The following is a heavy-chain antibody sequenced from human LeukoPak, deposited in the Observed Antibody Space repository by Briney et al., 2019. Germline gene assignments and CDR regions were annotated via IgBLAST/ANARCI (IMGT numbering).Heavy chain of an antibody. D-gene: IGHD4-17*01. CDR3: ARATVSSAASDI. J-gene: IGHJ3*02. V-gene: IGHV4-39*02. Sequence: SETLSLTCTVSGGSISSSSYYWGWIRQPPGKGLEWIGSIYYSGSTYYNPSLKSRVTISVDTSKNQFSLKLTSVTAADTAVNYCARATVSSAASDIWGQGTMVTVSS. CDR1: GGSISSSSYY. CDR2: IYYSGST.